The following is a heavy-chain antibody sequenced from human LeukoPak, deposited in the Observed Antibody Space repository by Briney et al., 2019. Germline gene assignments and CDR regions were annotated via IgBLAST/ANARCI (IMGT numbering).Heavy chain of an antibody. CDR3: ATGRYGDRPFDY. CDR2: FDPEDGET. J-gene: IGHJ4*02. V-gene: IGHV1-24*01. Sequence: ASVKVSCKVSGYTLTELSMHWVRQAPGKGLEWMGGFDPEDGETIYAQKFQGRVTMTEDTSTDTAYMELSSLRSEDTAVYYCATGRYGDRPFDYWGQGTLVTVSS. CDR1: GYTLTELS. D-gene: IGHD4-17*01.